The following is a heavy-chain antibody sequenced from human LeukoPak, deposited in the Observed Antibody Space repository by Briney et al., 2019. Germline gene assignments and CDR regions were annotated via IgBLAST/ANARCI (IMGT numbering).Heavy chain of an antibody. CDR1: GGSISSGGYS. CDR3: ARVGGYSYGDFDY. Sequence: SETLSLTCTVSGGSISSGGYSWSWIRQHPGKGLEWIGYIYYSGSTYYNPSLKSRVTISVDTSKNQFSLKLSSVTAADTAVYYCARVGGYSYGDFDYWGQGTLVTVSS. D-gene: IGHD5-18*01. CDR2: IYYSGST. V-gene: IGHV4-31*03. J-gene: IGHJ4*02.